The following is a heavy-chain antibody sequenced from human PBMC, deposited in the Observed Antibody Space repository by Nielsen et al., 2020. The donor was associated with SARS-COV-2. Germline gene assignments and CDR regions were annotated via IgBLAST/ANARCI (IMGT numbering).Heavy chain of an antibody. CDR2: ISSSGSTI. J-gene: IGHJ4*02. CDR1: GFTFSDYY. V-gene: IGHV3-11*01. CDR3: ARDPYGSGSYIDY. D-gene: IGHD3-10*01. Sequence: GESLKISCAASGFTFSDYYMSWIRQAPGKGLEWVSYISSSGSTIYYADSVKGRFTISRDNAKNSLYLQMNSLRAEDTAVYYCARDPYGSGSYIDYWGQGTLVTVSS.